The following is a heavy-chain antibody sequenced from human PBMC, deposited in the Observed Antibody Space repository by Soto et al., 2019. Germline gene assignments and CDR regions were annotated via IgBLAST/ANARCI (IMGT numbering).Heavy chain of an antibody. J-gene: IGHJ4*02. V-gene: IGHV1-69*13. CDR1: GGTFYTYT. D-gene: IGHD5-18*01. Sequence: SVKVSCKASGGTFYTYTFSWVRQAPGQGLEWMGSITPIYPTTNYAEKFQGRLTVTADGSTNTAYMELNSLTSEDTAVYYCARIPRYSFPSSDDLDSWGQGTLVTVSS. CDR3: ARIPRYSFPSSDDLDS. CDR2: ITPIYPTT.